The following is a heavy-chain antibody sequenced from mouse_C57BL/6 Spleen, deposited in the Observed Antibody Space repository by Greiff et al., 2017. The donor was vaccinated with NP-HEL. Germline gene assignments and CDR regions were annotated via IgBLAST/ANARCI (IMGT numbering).Heavy chain of an antibody. CDR1: GYTFTSYW. V-gene: IGHV1-64*01. CDR2: IHPNSGST. D-gene: IGHD3-2*02. CDR3: ARGGTAQATVYFDY. Sequence: QVQLQQSGAELVKPGASVKLSCKASGYTFTSYWMHWVKQRPGQGLEWIGMIHPNSGSTNYNEKFKSKATLTVDKSSSTAYMQLSSLTSEDSAVYYCARGGTAQATVYFDYWGQGTTLTVSS. J-gene: IGHJ2*01.